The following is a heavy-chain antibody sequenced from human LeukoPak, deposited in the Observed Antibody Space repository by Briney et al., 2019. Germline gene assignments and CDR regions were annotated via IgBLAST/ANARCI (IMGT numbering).Heavy chain of an antibody. D-gene: IGHD6-6*01. CDR2: IYYSGST. CDR3: ARSYSSSSIGYFDC. V-gene: IGHV4-39*07. J-gene: IGHJ4*02. CDR1: GGSISSSSYY. Sequence: TPSETLSLTCTVSGGSISSSSYYWGWIRQPPGKGLEWIGSIYYSGSTYDNPSLKSRVTISVDTSKNQFSLKLSSVTAADTAVYYCARSYSSSSIGYFDCWGQGTLVTVSS.